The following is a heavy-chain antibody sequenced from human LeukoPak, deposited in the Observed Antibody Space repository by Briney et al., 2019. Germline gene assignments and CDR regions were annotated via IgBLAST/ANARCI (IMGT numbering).Heavy chain of an antibody. V-gene: IGHV1-8*01. CDR2: MNPNSGNT. Sequence: ASVKVSCKASGYTFTSYDINWVRQATGQGLEWMGWMNPNSGNTGYAQKFQGRVTMTRNTSISTAYMELSSLRSEDTAVYYCARVRRREDAFDIWGQGTMVTVSS. J-gene: IGHJ3*02. D-gene: IGHD1-26*01. CDR1: GYTFTSYD. CDR3: ARVRRREDAFDI.